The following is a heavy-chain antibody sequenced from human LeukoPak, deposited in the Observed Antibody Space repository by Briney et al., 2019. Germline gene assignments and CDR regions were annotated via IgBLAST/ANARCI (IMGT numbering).Heavy chain of an antibody. D-gene: IGHD5-18*01. CDR2: VFYTGNT. Sequence: SETLSLTCTVSGGSISSYYWSWIRQPSGKGLEWIGYVFYTGNTKYNPSLKSRVTILVDTSKNHFSLRLNSVTAADTAVYYCARVVPDGYSDYWGQGTLATVSS. CDR3: ARVVPDGYSDY. V-gene: IGHV4-59*01. CDR1: GGSISSYY. J-gene: IGHJ4*02.